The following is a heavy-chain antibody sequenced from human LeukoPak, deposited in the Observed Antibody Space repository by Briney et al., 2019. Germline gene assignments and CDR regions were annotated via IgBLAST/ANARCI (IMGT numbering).Heavy chain of an antibody. Sequence: GGSLRLSCAASGFSFGSYAMGWTRQAPGRGLEWVSAISGSGSHANYAESVKGRFTISRDNSKNTLYLQMHSLIAADTAVYYCGSGPVGTTVPWGQGTLVTVSS. D-gene: IGHD1-1*01. CDR3: GSGPVGTTVP. J-gene: IGHJ5*02. CDR2: ISGSGSHA. V-gene: IGHV3-23*01. CDR1: GFSFGSYA.